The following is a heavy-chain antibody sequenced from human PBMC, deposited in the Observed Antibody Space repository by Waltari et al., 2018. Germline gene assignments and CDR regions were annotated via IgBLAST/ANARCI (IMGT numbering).Heavy chain of an antibody. J-gene: IGHJ4*02. Sequence: EVQLVESGGGLVQPGGSLRLSCAASGFTFSSYWMSWVRQAPGKGLEWVANIKQDGSEKYYLDSVKGRFTISRDNAKNSLYLQMNSLRAEDTAVYYCARGVVRGVMHYWGQGTLVTVSS. D-gene: IGHD3-10*01. CDR3: ARGVVRGVMHY. CDR1: GFTFSSYW. V-gene: IGHV3-7*01. CDR2: IKQDGSEK.